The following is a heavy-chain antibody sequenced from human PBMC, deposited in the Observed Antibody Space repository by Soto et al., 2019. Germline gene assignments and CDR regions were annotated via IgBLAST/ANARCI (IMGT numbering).Heavy chain of an antibody. CDR1: EFTFSTYA. D-gene: IGHD4-17*01. Sequence: PGGSLRLSCAASEFTFSTYAMNWVRQPPGKGLEWVSAISHSGGSTYYAESVRGRFTISRDNSINTLYLQMSGLRTEDTAVYYCAHPRGYGVFDAVDIWGQGTMVTVSS. V-gene: IGHV3-23*01. CDR2: ISHSGGST. J-gene: IGHJ3*02. CDR3: AHPRGYGVFDAVDI.